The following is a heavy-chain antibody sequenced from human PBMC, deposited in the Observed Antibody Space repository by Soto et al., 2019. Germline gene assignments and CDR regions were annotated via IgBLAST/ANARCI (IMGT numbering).Heavy chain of an antibody. J-gene: IGHJ6*01. CDR2: IYSGGSS. Sequence: EVQLVESGGGLIQPGGSLRLSCAASGLTVSNNFMNWVRQAPGKGLEWVSVIYSGGSSYYADSVKGRFTISRDKSKNTLYLQMNSLRAEDTAVYYCAREKYGMDVWGQGTTVSVSS. CDR1: GLTVSNNF. CDR3: AREKYGMDV. V-gene: IGHV3-53*01.